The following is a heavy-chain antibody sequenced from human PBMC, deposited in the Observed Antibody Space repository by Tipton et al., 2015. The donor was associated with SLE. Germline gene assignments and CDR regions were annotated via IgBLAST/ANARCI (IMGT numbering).Heavy chain of an antibody. CDR1: GGSISSYY. J-gene: IGHJ3*02. CDR2: IYYSGST. Sequence: TLSLTCTVSGGSISSYYWSWIRQPPGKGLEWIGYIYYSGSTYYNPSLKSRVTISVDTSKNQFSLKLSSVTAADTAVYYCARDHDYSNAFDIWGQGTMVTVSS. D-gene: IGHD4-11*01. V-gene: IGHV4-59*12. CDR3: ARDHDYSNAFDI.